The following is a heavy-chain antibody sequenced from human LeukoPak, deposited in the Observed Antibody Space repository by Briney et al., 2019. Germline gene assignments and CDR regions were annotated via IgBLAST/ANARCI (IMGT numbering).Heavy chain of an antibody. CDR1: GFTFSNHW. CDR3: STGTY. V-gene: IGHV3-15*01. J-gene: IGHJ4*02. Sequence: PGGSLKLSCAASGFTFSNHWMSWVRQAPGKGLEWVGRSRSKTDDVTAESAEHVKDRINNSRDDSKNTLYLQMNSLKIEDTAVYYCSTGTYWGQGTLVTDSP. CDR2: SRSKTDDVTA.